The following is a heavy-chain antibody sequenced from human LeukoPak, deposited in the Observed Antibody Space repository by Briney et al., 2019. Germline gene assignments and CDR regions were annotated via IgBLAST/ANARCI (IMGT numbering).Heavy chain of an antibody. CDR2: MNPNSGNT. CDR3: ARGVRGVTHDAFDI. CDR1: GYTFTSYD. Sequence: ASVKVSCNASGYTFTSYDINWVRQATGQGLEWMGWMNPNSGNTGYAQKFQGRVTMTRNTSISTAYMELSSLRSEDTAVYYCARGVRGVTHDAFDIWGQGTMVTVSS. V-gene: IGHV1-8*01. D-gene: IGHD3-10*01. J-gene: IGHJ3*02.